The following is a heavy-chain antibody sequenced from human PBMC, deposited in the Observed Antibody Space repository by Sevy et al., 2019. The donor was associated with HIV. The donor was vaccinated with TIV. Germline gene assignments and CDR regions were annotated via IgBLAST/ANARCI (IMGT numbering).Heavy chain of an antibody. CDR3: AKPRVVRYFDWFSFQH. Sequence: GGSLRLSCAASGFTFSSYAMSWVRQAPGKGLEWVSAISGSGGSTYYADSVKGRFTISRDNSKNTLYLQMNSLRAEDTAVYYCAKPRVVRYFDWFSFQHWGQGTLVTVSS. D-gene: IGHD3-9*01. CDR1: GFTFSSYA. CDR2: ISGSGGST. J-gene: IGHJ1*01. V-gene: IGHV3-23*01.